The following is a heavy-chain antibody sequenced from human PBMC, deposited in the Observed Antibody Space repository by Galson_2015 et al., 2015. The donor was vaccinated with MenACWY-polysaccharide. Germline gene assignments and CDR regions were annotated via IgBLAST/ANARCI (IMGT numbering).Heavy chain of an antibody. V-gene: IGHV5-51*01. CDR3: ARHGSRSWDSWFDP. J-gene: IGHJ5*02. Sequence: QSGAEVKKPGESLKISCTGSGSSFSNYWIGWVRQMPGKGLEWMGIIYPGDSDTRYSPSFQGQVSISADKSISTVYLQWSSLKASDTAIYYCARHGSRSWDSWFDPWGQGTLVIVSS. D-gene: IGHD6-13*01. CDR1: GSSFSNYW. CDR2: IYPGDSDT.